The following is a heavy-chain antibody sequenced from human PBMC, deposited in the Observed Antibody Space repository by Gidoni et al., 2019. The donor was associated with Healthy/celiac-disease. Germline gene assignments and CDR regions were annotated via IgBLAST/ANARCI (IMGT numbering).Heavy chain of an antibody. V-gene: IGHV3-23*01. D-gene: IGHD6-13*01. J-gene: IGHJ3*02. CDR3: ATDGEQQLPPMGAFDI. CDR2: ISGGGGST. Sequence: EVQLLEPGGGLVPPGGSLRLSCAASGFTFSSYAMSWVRQDQGKGLEWVSAISGGGGSTYYADAVKGRFTISRDNSKNTLYLQMNSLGAEDTAVYYCATDGEQQLPPMGAFDIWGQGTMVTVSS. CDR1: GFTFSSYA.